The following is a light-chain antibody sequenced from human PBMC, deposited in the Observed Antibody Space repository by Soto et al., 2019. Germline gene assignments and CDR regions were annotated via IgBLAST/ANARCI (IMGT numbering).Light chain of an antibody. CDR1: QSISDY. Sequence: DLQMTQSPSSLSASVGDRVAITCRATQSISDYLNWYQQKPGKTLKLLIYGASNLQSGVPSRFSGSGSGTDFTLTISGLQPEDVAIYYCQQSYSSPFTFGPGTKVDVK. CDR2: GAS. V-gene: IGKV1-39*01. J-gene: IGKJ3*01. CDR3: QQSYSSPFT.